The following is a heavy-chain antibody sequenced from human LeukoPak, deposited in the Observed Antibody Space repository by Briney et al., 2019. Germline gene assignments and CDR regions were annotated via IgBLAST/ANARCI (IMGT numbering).Heavy chain of an antibody. CDR3: ARSYMARHFDY. CDR1: GFTFGDYA. V-gene: IGHV3-69-1*01. Sequence: GGSLRLSCTASGFTFGDYAMSWFRQAPGKGLEWVSSISSSSYIYYADSVKGRFTISRDNAKNSLYLQMNSLRAEDTAVYYCARSYMARHFDYWGQGTLVTVSS. CDR2: ISSSSYI. J-gene: IGHJ4*02. D-gene: IGHD5-24*01.